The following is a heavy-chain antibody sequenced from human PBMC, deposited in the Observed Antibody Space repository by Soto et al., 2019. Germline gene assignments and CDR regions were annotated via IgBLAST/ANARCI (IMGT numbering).Heavy chain of an antibody. V-gene: IGHV4-30-4*01. CDR1: SGSISSGDYY. CDR3: ARTRNYVPLYYFDY. Sequence: SETLSLTCTVSSGSISSGDYYWSWIRQPPGKGLEWIGYIYYSGSTYYNPSLKSRVTISVDTSKNQFSLKLSSVTAADTAVYYCARTRNYVPLYYFDYWGQGTLVTVSS. D-gene: IGHD4-4*01. CDR2: IYYSGST. J-gene: IGHJ4*02.